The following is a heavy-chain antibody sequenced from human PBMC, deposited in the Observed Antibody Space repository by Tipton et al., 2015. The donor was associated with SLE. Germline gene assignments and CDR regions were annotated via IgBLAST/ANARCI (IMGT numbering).Heavy chain of an antibody. Sequence: TLSLTCVVSGFSISNGYYWGWVRQPPGKGLEWIGNMYHGGSTYYNTSLNSRVTISVDTSKNQFSLKLRSVTAADTAVYYCAREGGSDAFDIWGQGTMVTVSS. V-gene: IGHV4-38-2*02. CDR3: AREGGSDAFDI. CDR1: GFSISNGYY. D-gene: IGHD2-15*01. J-gene: IGHJ3*02. CDR2: MYHGGST.